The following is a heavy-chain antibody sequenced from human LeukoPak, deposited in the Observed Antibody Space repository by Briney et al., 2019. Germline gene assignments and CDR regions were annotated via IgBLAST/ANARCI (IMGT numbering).Heavy chain of an antibody. CDR3: AREGTTRHNYYGMDV. D-gene: IGHD1-1*01. Sequence: SETLSLTCTVPGGSVSSGTYYWSRIRQPPGKGLEWIGYIYYSGNTDYNPSLKSRVTISVDTSKNQFSLKLSSVTAADTAVYYCAREGTTRHNYYGMDVWGQGTTVTVSS. CDR1: GGSVSSGTYY. CDR2: IYYSGNT. V-gene: IGHV4-61*01. J-gene: IGHJ6*02.